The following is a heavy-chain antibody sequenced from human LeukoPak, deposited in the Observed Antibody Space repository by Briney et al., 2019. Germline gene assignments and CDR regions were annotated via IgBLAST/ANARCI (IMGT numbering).Heavy chain of an antibody. CDR1: GFTFSNAW. J-gene: IGHJ4*02. Sequence: PGGSLGLSCAASGFTFSNAWMSWVRQAPGKGLEWVGRIKSKTDGGTTDYAAPVKGRFTISRDDSKNTLYLQMNSLKTEDTAVYYCTTGPTYDYVWGSYFFDYWGQGTLVTVSS. CDR2: IKSKTDGGTT. D-gene: IGHD3-16*01. CDR3: TTGPTYDYVWGSYFFDY. V-gene: IGHV3-15*01.